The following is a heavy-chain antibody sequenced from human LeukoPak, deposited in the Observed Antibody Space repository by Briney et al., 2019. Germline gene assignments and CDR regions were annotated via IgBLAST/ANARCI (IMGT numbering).Heavy chain of an antibody. V-gene: IGHV1-2*02. J-gene: IGHJ4*02. CDR2: INPNSGGT. D-gene: IGHD2-21*01. CDR3: ARSVSISPMFDY. CDR1: GYTFTGYY. Sequence: ASVKVSCKASGYTFTGYYMHWVRQASGQGLEWMGWINPNSGGTNYAQKFQGRVTMTRATSITTFYMELNSLRSDDTAVYYCARSVSISPMFDYWGQGTLIPVSS.